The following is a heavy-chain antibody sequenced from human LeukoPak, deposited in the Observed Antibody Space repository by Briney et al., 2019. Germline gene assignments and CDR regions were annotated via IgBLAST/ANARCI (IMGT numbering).Heavy chain of an antibody. V-gene: IGHV4-34*01. CDR3: ARRARGYCSSTSCYPFDY. J-gene: IGHJ4*02. Sequence: SETLSLTCAVYGGSFSGYYWSWIRQPPGKGLEWIGEINHSGSTNYNPSLKSRVTILVDTSKNQFSLKLSSVTAADTAVYYCARRARGYCSSTSCYPFDYWGQGTLVTVSS. CDR2: INHSGST. D-gene: IGHD2-2*01. CDR1: GGSFSGYY.